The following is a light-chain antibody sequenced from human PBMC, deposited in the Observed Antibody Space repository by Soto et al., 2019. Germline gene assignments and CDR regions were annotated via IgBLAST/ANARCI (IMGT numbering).Light chain of an antibody. J-gene: IGKJ1*01. CDR1: QSVRGAY. CDR3: HQYDNTPWT. CDR2: GVS. V-gene: IGKV3-20*01. Sequence: ESVLTQSPGTLSLSLGESATLSCRASQSVRGAYLAWYQQRPGQAPRLLIYGVSSRATGIPDRFRGRGSGTDFTLTINRLEPEDLAVYYCHQYDNTPWTFGQGTNVEIK.